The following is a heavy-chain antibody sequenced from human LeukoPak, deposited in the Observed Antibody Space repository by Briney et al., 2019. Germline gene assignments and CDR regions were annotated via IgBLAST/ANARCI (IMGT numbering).Heavy chain of an antibody. J-gene: IGHJ6*02. D-gene: IGHD3-22*01. Sequence: GSLRLSCTASGFSFGSYWMNWDRQAPGKGLEWLANIKEDGSKIYYLDSVKGRFTISRDNAKNSLYLQMDSLRAADTAVYYCARDPGRQYSSVADVWGQGTTVTVSS. CDR3: ARDPGRQYSSVADV. V-gene: IGHV3-7*03. CDR2: IKEDGSKI. CDR1: GFSFGSYW.